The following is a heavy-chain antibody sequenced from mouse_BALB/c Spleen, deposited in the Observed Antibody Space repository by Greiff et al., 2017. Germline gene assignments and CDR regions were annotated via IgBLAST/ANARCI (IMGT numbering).Heavy chain of an antibody. CDR1: GYAFCSYW. CDR2: IYPGDGDT. J-gene: IGHJ3*01. V-gene: IGHV1-80*01. Sequence: QVQLQQSGAELVRPGSSVKISCKASGYAFCSYWMNWVKQRPGQGLEWIGQIYPGDGDTNYNGKFKGKATLTADKSSSTAYMQLSSLTSEDSAVYFCAREKDSSGLAWFAYWGQGTLVTVSA. CDR3: AREKDSSGLAWFAY. D-gene: IGHD3-2*01.